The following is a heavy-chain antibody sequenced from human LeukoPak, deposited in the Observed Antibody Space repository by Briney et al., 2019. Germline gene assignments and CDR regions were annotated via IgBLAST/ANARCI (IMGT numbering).Heavy chain of an antibody. CDR3: ARGYYGSGSYVDY. CDR2: MNPNSGAT. CDR1: GYTFTSYD. J-gene: IGHJ4*02. V-gene: IGHV1-8*01. Sequence: ASVKVSCKASGYTFTSYDINWVRQATGQGLEWMGWMNPNSGATGYAQKFQGRVTMTRNASISTAYMELSSLRSEDTAVYYCARGYYGSGSYVDYWGQGTLVTVSS. D-gene: IGHD3-10*01.